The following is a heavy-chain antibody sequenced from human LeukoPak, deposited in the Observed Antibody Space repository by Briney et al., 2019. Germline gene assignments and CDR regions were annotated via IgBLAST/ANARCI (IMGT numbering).Heavy chain of an antibody. D-gene: IGHD6-19*01. CDR3: ASERRYSSGRWDYYFDY. J-gene: IGHJ4*02. CDR1: GGSFSSYY. Sequence: SETLSLTCAVYGGSFSSYYWGWIRQPPGKGLEWIGEINHSGGTNYNPSLKSRVTISVDTPKNQFSLRLSSVTGADTAVYYCASERRYSSGRWDYYFDYWGQGSLVTVSS. V-gene: IGHV4-34*01. CDR2: INHSGGT.